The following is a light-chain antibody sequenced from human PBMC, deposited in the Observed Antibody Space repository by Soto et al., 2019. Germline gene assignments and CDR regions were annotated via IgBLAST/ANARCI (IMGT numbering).Light chain of an antibody. J-gene: IGLJ2*01. CDR3: SSFKSGSTLV. CDR2: EVS. CDR1: SSDVGGYNY. V-gene: IGLV2-14*01. Sequence: QSALTQPASVSGSPGQSITISCTGTSSDVGGYNYVSWYQQHPGKAPQLIIYEVSNRPSGVSTRFSGSKSDNAASLTISGLQAEDEAHYYCSSFKSGSTLVFGGGTKLTVL.